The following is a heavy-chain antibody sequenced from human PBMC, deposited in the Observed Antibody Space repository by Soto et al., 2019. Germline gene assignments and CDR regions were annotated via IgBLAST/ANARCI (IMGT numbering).Heavy chain of an antibody. CDR1: GFTFNNYA. Sequence: EVQLLESGGGLVQPGGSLRLSCAASGFTFNNYAMTWVRQAPGKGLELVSAISGGGDPTSYADSVKGRFTVSRDGSKTTLYLQMSSLRAEDTALYYCAKGRGGSGSLTPRVDFWGQGTLVTVSS. CDR3: AKGRGGSGSLTPRVDF. CDR2: ISGGGDPT. V-gene: IGHV3-23*01. D-gene: IGHD3-10*01. J-gene: IGHJ4*02.